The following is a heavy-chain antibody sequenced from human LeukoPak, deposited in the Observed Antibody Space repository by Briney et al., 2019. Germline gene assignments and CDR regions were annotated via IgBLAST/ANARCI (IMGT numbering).Heavy chain of an antibody. CDR1: GGSFSGYY. CDR3: AKLSAVAGTPVDY. CDR2: INHRGST. Sequence: SETLSLTCAVYGGSFSGYYWSWIRQPPGKGLEWIGEINHRGSTNYNPSLKSRVTISVDTSKNQFSLKLSSVTAADTAVYYCAKLSAVAGTPVDYWGQGTLVTVSS. V-gene: IGHV4-34*01. J-gene: IGHJ4*02. D-gene: IGHD6-19*01.